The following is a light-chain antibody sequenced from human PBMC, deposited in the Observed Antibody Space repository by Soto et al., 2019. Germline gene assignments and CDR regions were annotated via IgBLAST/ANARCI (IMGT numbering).Light chain of an antibody. Sequence: EIVMTQSPATLSVSPGERATLSYRASQSVSSNLAWYQQKPGQAPRLLIYGASTRATGIPARFSGSRSGTEFTLTISSLQSEDFAVYYCQQYNNWPPWTFGQGTNLEIK. CDR2: GAS. V-gene: IGKV3-15*01. CDR1: QSVSSN. J-gene: IGKJ2*02. CDR3: QQYNNWPPWT.